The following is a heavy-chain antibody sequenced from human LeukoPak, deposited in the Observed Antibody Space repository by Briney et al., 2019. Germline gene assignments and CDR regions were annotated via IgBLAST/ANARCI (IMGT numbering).Heavy chain of an antibody. J-gene: IGHJ5*02. D-gene: IGHD6-6*01. CDR1: GFTFSSYS. CDR3: AKVIAARPA. Sequence: PGGSLRLSCAASGFTFSSYSMNWVRQAPGKGLEWVSSICGSCGSTYYADSVKGRFTISRDNSKNTLYLQVSGLRAEDTAVYYCAKVIAARPAWGQGTLVTVSS. CDR2: ICGSCGST. V-gene: IGHV3-23*01.